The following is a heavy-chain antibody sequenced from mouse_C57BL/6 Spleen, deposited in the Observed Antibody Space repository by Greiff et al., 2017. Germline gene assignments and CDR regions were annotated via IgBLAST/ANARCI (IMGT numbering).Heavy chain of an antibody. V-gene: IGHV14-1*01. CDR1: GFNIKDYY. CDR2: IDPEDGDT. CDR3: TTLGYYGSSSDY. D-gene: IGHD1-1*01. J-gene: IGHJ2*01. Sequence: VQLQQSGAELVRPGASVKLSCTASGFNIKDYYMHWVKQRPEQGLEWIGRIDPEDGDTEYAPKFQGKATMTADTSSNTDYLQRSSVTSEDAAVYYWTTLGYYGSSSDYWGQGTTLTVSS.